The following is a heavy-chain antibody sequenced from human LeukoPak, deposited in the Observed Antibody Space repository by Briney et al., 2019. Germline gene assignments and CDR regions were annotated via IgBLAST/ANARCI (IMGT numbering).Heavy chain of an antibody. J-gene: IGHJ6*03. CDR3: ARARVVPAAKVYMDV. CDR1: GGSISSGSYY. V-gene: IGHV4-39*01. Sequence: PSETLSLTCTVPGGSISSGSYYWSWIRQPAGKGLEWIGSIYYSGSTYYNPSLKSRVTISVDTSKNQFSLKLSSVTAADTAVYYCARARVVPAAKVYMDVWGKGTTVTISS. CDR2: IYYSGST. D-gene: IGHD2-2*01.